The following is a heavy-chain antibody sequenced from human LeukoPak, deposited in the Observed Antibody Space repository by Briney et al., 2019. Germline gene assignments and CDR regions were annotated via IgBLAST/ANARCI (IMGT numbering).Heavy chain of an antibody. J-gene: IGHJ4*02. Sequence: GGSLRLSCVASGFTVSSNYMTWVRQAPGKGLEWVSVIYTGGTPYYADSVKGRFTIPRDISKNTVYLQMNSLRVEDTAVYFCARGAATGPTLGLDYWGQGTLVTVSS. CDR1: GFTVSSNY. CDR2: IYTGGTP. D-gene: IGHD6-13*01. CDR3: ARGAATGPTLGLDY. V-gene: IGHV3-53*01.